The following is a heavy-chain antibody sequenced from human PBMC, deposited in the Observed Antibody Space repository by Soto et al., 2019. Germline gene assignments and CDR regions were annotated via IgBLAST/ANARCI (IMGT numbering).Heavy chain of an antibody. J-gene: IGHJ4*02. Sequence: ASVKVSCKASGYSFTGYYMHWVRQDPGQGLEWRGGIIPIFGTANYAQNFQGRVTITADKSTGTAYMEVGSLSSEDTAVYYCARDVGHSSSWMMDHWGQGTLVTVSS. CDR1: GYSFTGYY. D-gene: IGHD6-13*01. CDR3: ARDVGHSSSWMMDH. V-gene: IGHV1-69*06. CDR2: IIPIFGTA.